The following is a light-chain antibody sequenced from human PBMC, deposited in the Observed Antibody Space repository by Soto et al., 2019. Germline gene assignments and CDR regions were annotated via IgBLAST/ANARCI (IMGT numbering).Light chain of an antibody. Sequence: DIQMTLSPSTLSASVGDRVTITCRASQIISSWLAWYQQKPGKAPKLLIFDVSSLETGVPSRFNGSGSGTEFTLTISSLQPEDFATYYCQQYRTFGQGTQVEIK. CDR1: QIISSW. CDR3: QQYRT. V-gene: IGKV1-5*01. CDR2: DVS. J-gene: IGKJ1*01.